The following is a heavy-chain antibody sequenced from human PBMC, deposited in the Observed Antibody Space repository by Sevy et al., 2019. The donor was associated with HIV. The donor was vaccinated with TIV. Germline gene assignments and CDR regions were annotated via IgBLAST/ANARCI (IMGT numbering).Heavy chain of an antibody. D-gene: IGHD2-15*01. CDR1: GFTFSTYT. CDR2: ISGSGGST. CDR3: AKGDRTFYGMEV. Sequence: GGSLRLSCAASGFTFSTYTMNWVRQAPGKGLEWVSAISGSGGSTYYADSVEGRFTISRDKSKNAVILQMNSLRAEDTAIYYCAKGDRTFYGMEVWGQGTTVTVSS. J-gene: IGHJ6*02. V-gene: IGHV3-23*01.